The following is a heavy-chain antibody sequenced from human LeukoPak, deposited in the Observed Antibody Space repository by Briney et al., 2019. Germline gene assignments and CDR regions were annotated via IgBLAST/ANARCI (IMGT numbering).Heavy chain of an antibody. Sequence: SVKLSCKASGGTFNSYAISWVRQAPGQGLEWMGGIMPLLGTANYAQESQGRVTFTTDESASTAYMEVSSLRSEDTAVYYCASGSLGDGYGVGDYYQYMDVWGKGTTVTVSS. V-gene: IGHV1-69*05. CDR2: IMPLLGTA. CDR3: ASGSLGDGYGVGDYYQYMDV. J-gene: IGHJ6*03. CDR1: GGTFNSYA. D-gene: IGHD5-24*01.